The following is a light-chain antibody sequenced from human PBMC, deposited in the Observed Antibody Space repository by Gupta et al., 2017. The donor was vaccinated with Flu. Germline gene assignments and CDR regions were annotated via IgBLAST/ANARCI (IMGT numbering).Light chain of an antibody. CDR1: QSISSY. J-gene: IGKJ3*01. CDR2: AAS. Sequence: GDRVTITCRASQSISSYLNWYQQKPGTAPRLLIYAASNLQRGVPSRFSGSGSGTDFTLTISSLQPEDFATYYCQQSDSTPSTFGPGTKVEI. V-gene: IGKV1-39*01. CDR3: QQSDSTPST.